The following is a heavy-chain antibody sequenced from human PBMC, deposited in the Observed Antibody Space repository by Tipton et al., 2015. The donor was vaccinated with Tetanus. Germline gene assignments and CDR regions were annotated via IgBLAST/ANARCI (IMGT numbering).Heavy chain of an antibody. CDR2: IYTGGST. CDR3: VRDGGRSGWLAY. V-gene: IGHV3-53*01. Sequence: SLRLSCAASGYIVSNNYMTWVRQAPGKGLEWVSFIYTGGSTPYADSVKGRFTISRDNSKNTVFLQMNSLRVEDTAVYYCVRDGGRSGWLAYWGQGALVTVSS. CDR1: GYIVSNNY. D-gene: IGHD6-19*01. J-gene: IGHJ4*02.